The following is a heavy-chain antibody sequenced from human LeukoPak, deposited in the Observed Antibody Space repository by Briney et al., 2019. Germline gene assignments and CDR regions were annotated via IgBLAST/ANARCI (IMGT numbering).Heavy chain of an antibody. V-gene: IGHV1-46*01. D-gene: IGHD2-15*01. J-gene: IGHJ4*02. CDR3: ARDGRSSYCSASCYSDY. CDR1: GYTFTSYY. CDR2: INPSGGNT. Sequence: ASVTVSCKASGYTFTSYYMHWVRQAPGQGLEWMGIINPSGGNTNYAQNFQGRVTMSRDTSTSTVYMELSSLRSEDTAVYFCARDGRSSYCSASCYSDYWGQGTLVTVSS.